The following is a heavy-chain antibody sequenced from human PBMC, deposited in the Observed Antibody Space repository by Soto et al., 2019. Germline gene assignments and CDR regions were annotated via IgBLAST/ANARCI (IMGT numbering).Heavy chain of an antibody. D-gene: IGHD6-25*01. CDR3: ARDKWSGYDSGAFDV. V-gene: IGHV4-30-4*01. J-gene: IGHJ3*01. CDR2: SYYTGSS. CDR1: GDSIRSPDCY. Sequence: QVQLQESSPGLVKPSQTLSLTCSVSGDSIRSPDCYWGWLRQTPGKGLEGIGYSYYTGSSYYHPSLKSRVSISVDTSKNQSSLKLNSVSAADTAIYYCARDKWSGYDSGAFDVWGQGTTVTVSS.